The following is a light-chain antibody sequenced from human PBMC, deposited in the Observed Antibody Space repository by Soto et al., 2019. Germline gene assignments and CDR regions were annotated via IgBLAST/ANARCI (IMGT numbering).Light chain of an antibody. CDR3: QQYNKWP. J-gene: IGKJ4*01. CDR1: QSVGRN. CDR2: GAS. Sequence: VLTQSPANPSLSPGESAALSCRASQSVGRNLACSQQKPGQAPRLLIYGASTRATGIPARFSGSGSGTEFTLTISSTQSEDFAVYYCQQYNKWPLGGGTKVDIK. V-gene: IGKV3-15*01.